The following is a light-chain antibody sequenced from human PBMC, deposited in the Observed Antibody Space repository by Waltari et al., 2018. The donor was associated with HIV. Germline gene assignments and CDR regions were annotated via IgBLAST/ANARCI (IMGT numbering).Light chain of an antibody. V-gene: IGLV1-40*01. J-gene: IGLJ2*01. CDR1: SSNIGAGYA. Sequence: QSVLTQPPSVSGAPGQMVTISCTGSSSNIGAGYAVHWYQQLPGTAPKLLICATTSRPSGVPDRFCGSRSCTSASLVITGLQAEDEADYYGQSYDSGLIGSTVFGGGTKLTVL. CDR2: ATT. CDR3: QSYDSGLIGSTV.